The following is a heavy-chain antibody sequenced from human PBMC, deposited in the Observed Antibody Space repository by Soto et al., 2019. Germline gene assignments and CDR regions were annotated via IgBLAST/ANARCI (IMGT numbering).Heavy chain of an antibody. CDR1: GGSFSGYY. D-gene: IGHD2-2*01. CDR3: ARGIYCSSTSCFHHRRVDWFDP. J-gene: IGHJ5*02. V-gene: IGHV4-34*01. Sequence: SETLSLTCAVYGGSFSGYYWSWIRQPPGKGLEWIGEINHSGSTNYNPSLKSRVTISVYTSKNQFSLKLSSVTAADTAVYYCARGIYCSSTSCFHHRRVDWFDPWGQGTLVTVSS. CDR2: INHSGST.